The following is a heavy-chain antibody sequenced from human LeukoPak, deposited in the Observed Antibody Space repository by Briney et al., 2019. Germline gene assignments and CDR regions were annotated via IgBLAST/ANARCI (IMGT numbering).Heavy chain of an antibody. V-gene: IGHV3-15*01. Sequence: GGSLRLSSAVSGFTSSNAWMSWVRQAPGKGLEWVGRIKSKTDGGTRDYAAPVKGRFTISRDDSKNTLYLQMNSLKTEDTAVYYCTTFDYAAFLIWGQGTMVTVSS. CDR2: IKSKTDGGTR. CDR3: TTFDYAAFLI. J-gene: IGHJ3*02. CDR1: GFTSSNAW. D-gene: IGHD4/OR15-4a*01.